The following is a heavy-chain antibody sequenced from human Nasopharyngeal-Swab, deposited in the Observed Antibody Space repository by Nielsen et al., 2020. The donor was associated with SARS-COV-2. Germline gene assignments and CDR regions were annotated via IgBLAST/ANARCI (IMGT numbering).Heavy chain of an antibody. CDR1: GYTFTSYD. CDR2: MNPNSGNT. J-gene: IGHJ6*03. V-gene: IGHV1-8*01. CDR3: ARLSNYDFWSGYYAYMDV. D-gene: IGHD3-3*01. Sequence: ASVKVSCKASGYTFTSYDINWVRQATGQGLEWMGWMNPNSGNTGYAQKFQGRVTMTRNTSISTACMELSSLRSEDTAVHYCARLSNYDFWSGYYAYMDVWGKGTTVTVSS.